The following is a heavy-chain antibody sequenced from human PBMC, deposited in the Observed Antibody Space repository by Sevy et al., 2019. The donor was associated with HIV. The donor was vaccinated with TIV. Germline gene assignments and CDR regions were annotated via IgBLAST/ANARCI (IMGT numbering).Heavy chain of an antibody. Sequence: GGSLRLSCAASGFTFSSYLMHWVRQAPGKGPVWVSRINSDGSSTSYADSVKGRFTISRDNARNTLYLEMSSLRSEDTAVYYCARGQGYWGQGTLVTVSS. J-gene: IGHJ4*02. CDR3: ARGQGY. CDR2: INSDGSST. CDR1: GFTFSSYL. V-gene: IGHV3-74*01.